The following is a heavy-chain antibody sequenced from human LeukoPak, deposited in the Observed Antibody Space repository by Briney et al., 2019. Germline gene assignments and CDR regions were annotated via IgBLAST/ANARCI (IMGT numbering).Heavy chain of an antibody. CDR1: GYTFTHQW. CDR3: ARHSDVIGAI. CDR2: SYPRDSDT. J-gene: IGHJ4*02. D-gene: IGHD3-10*01. Sequence: GESLKISCRASGYTFTHQWIGWVRQKSGSGLEWMGISYPRDSDTRYSPSFQGHVSISADTSINTAYLEWSRLKASDTAIYYCARHSDVIGAIWGQGALVTVSS. V-gene: IGHV5-51*01.